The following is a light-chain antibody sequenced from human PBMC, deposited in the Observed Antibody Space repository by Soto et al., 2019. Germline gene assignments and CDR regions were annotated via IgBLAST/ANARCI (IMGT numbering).Light chain of an antibody. CDR1: ISDVGRYNY. CDR3: SSYTSSSTGV. CDR2: EVS. Sequence: QSALTQPASVSGSPGQSIIISCTGAISDVGRYNYVSWYQQHPGKAPKLMIYEVSNRPSGVSNRFSGSKSGNTASLTISGLQTEDEADYYCSSYTSSSTGVFGTGTKVTVL. V-gene: IGLV2-14*01. J-gene: IGLJ1*01.